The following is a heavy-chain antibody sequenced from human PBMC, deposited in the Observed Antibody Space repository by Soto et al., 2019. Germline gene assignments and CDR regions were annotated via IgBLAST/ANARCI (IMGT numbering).Heavy chain of an antibody. V-gene: IGHV3-7*01. J-gene: IGHJ4*02. CDR3: ARENYFDY. CDR1: GFTFHNYW. Sequence: TGGSLRLSCAASGFTFHNYWMGWVRQTPDKGLEWVANIKPDGSDKYYVDSVKGRFTISRDNAKNSLYLQMNSLRAEDTAVYYCARENYFDYWGQGTLVTVSS. CDR2: IKPDGSDK.